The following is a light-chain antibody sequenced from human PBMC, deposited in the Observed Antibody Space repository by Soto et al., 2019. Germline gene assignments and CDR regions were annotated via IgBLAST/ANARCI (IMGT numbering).Light chain of an antibody. CDR2: DAS. CDR1: QSVSSY. J-gene: IGKJ2*01. CDR3: QHRSNWLQFT. Sequence: EIVLTQSPATLSLSPGERATLSCRDRQSVSSYLAWYQQKPGQAPRLLICDASNRATGIPARFSGSGSVTDFTLTISILVHEDFAVYYCQHRSNWLQFTFVQGIKLEIK. V-gene: IGKV3-11*01.